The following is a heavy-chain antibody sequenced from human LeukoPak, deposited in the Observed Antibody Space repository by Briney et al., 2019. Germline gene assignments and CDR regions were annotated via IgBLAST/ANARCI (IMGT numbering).Heavy chain of an antibody. CDR1: GYTLTELS. V-gene: IGHV1-24*01. CDR3: AVYDFWSGGHFFY. J-gene: IGHJ4*02. CDR2: FDPEDGET. D-gene: IGHD3-3*01. Sequence: AASVKVSCKVSGYTLTELSMHWVRQAPGKGLEWMGGFDPEDGETIYAQKFQGRVTMTEDTSTDTAYMELSSLRSEDTAVYYCAVYDFWSGGHFFYWGQGTLVTVSS.